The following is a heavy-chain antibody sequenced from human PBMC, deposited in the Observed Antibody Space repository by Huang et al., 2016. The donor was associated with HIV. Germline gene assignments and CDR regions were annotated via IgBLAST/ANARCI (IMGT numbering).Heavy chain of an antibody. Sequence: QITLKESGPTLVKPTQPLTLTCSFSGFSLTSGGVAVGWIRQPPGKALEWLALIYWDNEERFSPSLKTRHTITKDTPKNEVVLTRTNMDPVDTAKYYCVHRLRYGKWYVDYWGQGGLVTVSS. CDR1: GFSLTSGGVA. V-gene: IGHV2-5*02. CDR2: IYWDNEE. D-gene: IGHD6-13*01. J-gene: IGHJ4*02. CDR3: VHRLRYGKWYVDY.